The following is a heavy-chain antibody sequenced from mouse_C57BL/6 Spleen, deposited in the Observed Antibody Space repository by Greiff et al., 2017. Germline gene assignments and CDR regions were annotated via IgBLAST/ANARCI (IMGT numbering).Heavy chain of an antibody. Sequence: EVKVVESGPELVKPGASVKIPCKASGYTFTDYNMDWVKQSHGKSLEWIGDINPNNGGTIYNQKFKGKATLTVDKSSSTAYMELRSLTSEDTAVYYCARDSYYGSSYYAMDYWGQGTSVTVSS. CDR3: ARDSYYGSSYYAMDY. J-gene: IGHJ4*01. D-gene: IGHD1-1*01. CDR1: GYTFTDYN. CDR2: INPNNGGT. V-gene: IGHV1-18*01.